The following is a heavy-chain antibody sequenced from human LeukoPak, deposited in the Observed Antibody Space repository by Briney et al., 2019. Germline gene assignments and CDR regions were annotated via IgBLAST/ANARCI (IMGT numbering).Heavy chain of an antibody. D-gene: IGHD3-22*01. Sequence: ASVKVSCKASGYTFTGYYMHWVRQAPGQGLEWMGWINPNSGGTNYAQKFQGRVTMTRDTSISTAYMELSRLRSDDTAVCYCARETERITMIVVVNHFDYWGQGTLVTVSS. V-gene: IGHV1-2*02. J-gene: IGHJ4*02. CDR1: GYTFTGYY. CDR3: ARETERITMIVVVNHFDY. CDR2: INPNSGGT.